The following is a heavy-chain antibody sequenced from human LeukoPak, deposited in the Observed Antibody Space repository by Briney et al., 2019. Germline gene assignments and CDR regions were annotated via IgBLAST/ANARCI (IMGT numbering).Heavy chain of an antibody. CDR1: GFTFSNYW. Sequence: GGSLRLSCAASGFTFSNYWMHWVRQAPGKGLVWVSRINTDGTSTSYADSVKGRFTISRDNAKNSVFLQMNSLRAEDTAVYFCAKSRSGSANWALQIFDNWGQGTLVTVSS. CDR3: AKSRSGSANWALQIFDN. V-gene: IGHV3-74*01. D-gene: IGHD1-1*01. J-gene: IGHJ4*02. CDR2: INTDGTST.